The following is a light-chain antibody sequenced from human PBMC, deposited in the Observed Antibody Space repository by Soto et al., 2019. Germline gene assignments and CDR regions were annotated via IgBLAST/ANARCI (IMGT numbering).Light chain of an antibody. Sequence: ERVMTQSPATLSVSPGQRATLSCRASQSVSSNLAWYQQKPGQAPRLFIYGASTRAAGIPDRFSGSGSGTDFTLTITRLEPEDSAVYFCQQYTGPPTTFGQGTRLEI. CDR1: QSVSSN. CDR2: GAS. J-gene: IGKJ5*01. CDR3: QQYTGPPTT. V-gene: IGKV3D-15*01.